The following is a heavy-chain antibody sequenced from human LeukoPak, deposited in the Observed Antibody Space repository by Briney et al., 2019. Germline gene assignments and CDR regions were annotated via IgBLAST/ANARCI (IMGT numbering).Heavy chain of an antibody. CDR3: TLVDFPDAFDI. J-gene: IGHJ3*02. CDR1: GGSISSYY. Sequence: SETLSLTCTVSGGSISSYYWSWIRQPPGKGLEWIGYIYYSGSTNYNPSLKSRVTISVDTSKNQFSLKLSSVTAADTAVYYCTLVDFPDAFDIWGQGTMVTVSS. D-gene: IGHD3-9*01. V-gene: IGHV4-59*01. CDR2: IYYSGST.